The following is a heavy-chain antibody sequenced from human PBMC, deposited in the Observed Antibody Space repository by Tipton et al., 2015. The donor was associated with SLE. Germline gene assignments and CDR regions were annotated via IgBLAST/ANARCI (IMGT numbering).Heavy chain of an antibody. CDR1: GFTFSTYG. CDR2: IWYDGSNK. Sequence: SLRLSCAASGFTFSTYGMHWVRQAPGKGLEWVAVIWYDGSNKYYADSVKGRFTISRDNSKNTLYLQMNSLRVEDTAMYYCARDESSLAPGDYWGQGTLVTVSS. CDR3: ARDESSLAPGDY. D-gene: IGHD3-16*02. V-gene: IGHV3-33*01. J-gene: IGHJ4*02.